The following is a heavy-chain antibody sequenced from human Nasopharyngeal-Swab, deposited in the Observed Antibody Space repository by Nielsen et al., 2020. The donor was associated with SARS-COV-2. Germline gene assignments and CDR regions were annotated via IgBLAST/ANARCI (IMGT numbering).Heavy chain of an antibody. CDR2: IFVRGNSP. CDR1: GVSVTSGDVF. Sequence: SETLSLTCSVSGVSVTSGDVFWSWIRPPAGKALQYIGRIFVRGNSPDFNPSLKSRGTISIDTSKNQFSLNLTSVTAADTAIYFCARELPGTYSSFDYWGQGILVTVSS. J-gene: IGHJ4*02. D-gene: IGHD1-26*01. CDR3: ARELPGTYSSFDY. V-gene: IGHV4-61*02.